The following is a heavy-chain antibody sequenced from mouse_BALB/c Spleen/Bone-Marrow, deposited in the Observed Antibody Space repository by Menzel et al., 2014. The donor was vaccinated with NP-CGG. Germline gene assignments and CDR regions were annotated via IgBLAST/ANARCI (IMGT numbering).Heavy chain of an antibody. CDR2: IYPGGGYT. J-gene: IGHJ4*01. D-gene: IGHD1-1*02. CDR1: GYTFTNYW. CDR3: ARGNGPYAMDY. V-gene: IGHV1-63*02. Sequence: VKLMESGAELVRPGTSVKISCKASGYTFTNYWLGWVKQRPGHGLEWIGDIYPGGGYTNYNEKFKGKATLTADTSSSTAYMQLSSLTSEDSAVYFCARGNGPYAMDYWGQGTSVTVSS.